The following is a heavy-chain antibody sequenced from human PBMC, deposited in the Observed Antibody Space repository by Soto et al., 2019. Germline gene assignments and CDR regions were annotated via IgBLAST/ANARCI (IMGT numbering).Heavy chain of an antibody. CDR3: ARSLAARSYYYYYYGMDV. Sequence: SGPTLVNPTQTLTLTCTFSGFSLSTSGMCVSWIRQPPGKALEWLALIDWDDDKYYSTSLKTRLTISKDTSKNQVVLTMTNMDPVDTATYYCARSLAARSYYYYYYGMDVWGQGTTVTVSS. CDR2: IDWDDDK. CDR1: GFSLSTSGMC. D-gene: IGHD6-6*01. V-gene: IGHV2-70*01. J-gene: IGHJ6*02.